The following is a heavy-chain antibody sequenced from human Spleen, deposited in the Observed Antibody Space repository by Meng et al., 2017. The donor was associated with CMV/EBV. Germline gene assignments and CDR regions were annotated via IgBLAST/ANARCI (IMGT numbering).Heavy chain of an antibody. CDR3: AKDIREATWLIYYYYGMDV. Sequence: GESLKISCEASGFTFRSYSMNWVRQAPGKGLEWVANINQDGSEKYYADSVKGRFTISRDNSKNTLYLQMNSLRAEDTAVYYCAKDIREATWLIYYYYGMDVWGQGTTVTVS. D-gene: IGHD5-12*01. CDR1: GFTFRSYS. J-gene: IGHJ6*02. V-gene: IGHV3-7*01. CDR2: INQDGSEK.